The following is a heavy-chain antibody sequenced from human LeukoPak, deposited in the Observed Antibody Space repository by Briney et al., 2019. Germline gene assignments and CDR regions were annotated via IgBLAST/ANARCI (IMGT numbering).Heavy chain of an antibody. CDR1: GHTFTGYY. V-gene: IGHV1-2*02. D-gene: IGHD3-16*02. Sequence: ASVKVSCKASGHTFTGYYMHWVRQAPGQGLEWMGWINPNSGGTNYAQKFQGRVTMTRDTSISTAYMELSRLRSDDTAVYYCARGALGLRLGELSLSSPVDYWGQGTLVTVSS. CDR2: INPNSGGT. CDR3: ARGALGLRLGELSLSSPVDY. J-gene: IGHJ4*02.